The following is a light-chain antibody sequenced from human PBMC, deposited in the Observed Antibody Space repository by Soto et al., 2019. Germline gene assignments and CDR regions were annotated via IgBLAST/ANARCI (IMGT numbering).Light chain of an antibody. CDR3: CSHAGFNTPCV. Sequence: QFALTQPASVSGSPGQSITIACTGISTDVENYNFVSWYQQHPGKVPKLIIYEDSKRPSGISDRFSGSKSGNSASLTISGLQAEDEADYYCCSHAGFNTPCVFATGTKLTVL. V-gene: IGLV2-23*01. J-gene: IGLJ1*01. CDR2: EDS. CDR1: STDVENYNF.